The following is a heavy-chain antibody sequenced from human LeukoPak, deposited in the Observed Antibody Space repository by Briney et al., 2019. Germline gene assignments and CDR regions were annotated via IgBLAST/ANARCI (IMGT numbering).Heavy chain of an antibody. Sequence: GASVKVSCKTSGDTFSSYAISWVRQAPGQGLEWMGGIIPILGTANYAQKFQGRVTITADESTSTAYMELSNLRSEDTAVYYCARESTDYYDSSGYYYGPVYWGQGTLVTVSS. CDR2: IIPILGTA. V-gene: IGHV1-69*13. D-gene: IGHD3-22*01. J-gene: IGHJ4*02. CDR1: GDTFSSYA. CDR3: ARESTDYYDSSGYYYGPVY.